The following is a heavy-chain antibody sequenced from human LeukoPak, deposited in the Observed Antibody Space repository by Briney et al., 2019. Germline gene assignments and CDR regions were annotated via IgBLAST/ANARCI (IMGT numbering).Heavy chain of an antibody. CDR1: GLTFSSYW. CDR3: ARGMSTGEY. V-gene: IGHV3-7*04. CDR2: IKQDGSEK. Sequence: PGGSLRLSCAASGLTFSSYWMSWVRQAPGKGLEWVANIKQDGSEKYYVDSVKGRFTISRDNAKNSLYLQMNSLRAEDTAVYYCARGMSTGEYWGQGTLVTVSS. D-gene: IGHD3-16*01. J-gene: IGHJ4*02.